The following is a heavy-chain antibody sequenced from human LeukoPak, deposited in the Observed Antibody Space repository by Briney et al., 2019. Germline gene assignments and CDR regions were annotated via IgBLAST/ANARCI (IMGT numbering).Heavy chain of an antibody. V-gene: IGHV3-9*01. CDR1: GFTFVDYA. J-gene: IGHJ4*02. CDR3: AKDIPTPS. CDR2: ISWNSGSI. Sequence: GGSLRLSCAASGFTFVDYAMHWVRQAPGKGLEWVSGISWNSGSIGYADSVKGRFTISRDNAKNSLYLQMNSLRAEDTALYYCAKDIPTPSWGQGTLVTVSS.